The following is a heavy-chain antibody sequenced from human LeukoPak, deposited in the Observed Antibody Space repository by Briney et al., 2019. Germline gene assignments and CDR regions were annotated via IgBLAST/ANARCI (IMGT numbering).Heavy chain of an antibody. CDR1: GGSISSYY. J-gene: IGHJ5*02. V-gene: IGHV4-59*01. D-gene: IGHD6-13*01. CDR3: ASWAYSTSWSNWVDP. Sequence: SETLSLTCTVSGGSISSYYWIWIRQPPGKGLEWLGHIYYSGSTNYNPSLKSRVTISVDTSKNQFSLKLSSVTAADTAVYYCASWAYSTSWSNWVDPWGQGTLVTVSS. CDR2: IYYSGST.